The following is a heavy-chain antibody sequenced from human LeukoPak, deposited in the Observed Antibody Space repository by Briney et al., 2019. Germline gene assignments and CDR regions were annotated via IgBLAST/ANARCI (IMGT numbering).Heavy chain of an antibody. J-gene: IGHJ4*02. CDR2: IDPSDSYT. CDR3: ARHAKAYGSSCDY. V-gene: IGHV5-10-1*01. CDR1: GYSFTTYW. D-gene: IGHD6-13*01. Sequence: ESLRISCKGSGYSFTTYWISWVRQMPGKGLEWMGRIDPSDSYTNYSPSFQGHVTISADKSFSTAYLQWTSLKASDTAMYYCARHAKAYGSSCDYWGQGTLVTVSS.